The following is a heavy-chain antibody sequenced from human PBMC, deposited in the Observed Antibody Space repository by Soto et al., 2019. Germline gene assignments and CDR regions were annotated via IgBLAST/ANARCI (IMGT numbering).Heavy chain of an antibody. Sequence: QVQLVQSGAEVKKPGSSVKVSCKASGGTFSSYTFSWVRQAPGQGLEWMGGIVPLFGTTNDAKIFQGRVTISADESTSTVYMELSSLRSEDSAMYYCARDGDDTSTRPRGAFDIWGQGTVITVSS. D-gene: IGHD6-6*01. V-gene: IGHV1-69*01. CDR3: ARDGDDTSTRPRGAFDI. CDR2: IVPLFGTT. CDR1: GGTFSSYT. J-gene: IGHJ3*02.